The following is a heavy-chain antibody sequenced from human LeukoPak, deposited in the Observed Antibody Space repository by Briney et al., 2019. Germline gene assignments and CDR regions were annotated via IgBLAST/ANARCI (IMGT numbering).Heavy chain of an antibody. J-gene: IGHJ4*02. Sequence: PGRSLRLSCSASGFTFNNYAMTWVRQAPGKGLEWVSVISGSGGNTAYAKSVKGRFTISRDNSKSTLYLQMNSLRVEDTAVYYCPKGPTPYVWGSYPDFWGQGTLVTVSS. CDR3: PKGPTPYVWGSYPDF. CDR2: ISGSGGNT. CDR1: GFTFNNYA. D-gene: IGHD3-16*02. V-gene: IGHV3-23*01.